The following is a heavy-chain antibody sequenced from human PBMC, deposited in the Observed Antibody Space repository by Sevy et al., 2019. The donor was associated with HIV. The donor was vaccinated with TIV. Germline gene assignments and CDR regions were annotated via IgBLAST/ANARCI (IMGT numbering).Heavy chain of an antibody. V-gene: IGHV3-48*01. CDR2: ISRSTTTM. Sequence: GGSLRLSCTASGFDFSSFSMNWVRQAPGKGREWISYISRSTTTMYYGDSVKGRFTISRDNAQDSLFLQMNSLRTEDTAVYYCARGGTGATLHFDYWGQGTVVTVSS. D-gene: IGHD2-8*02. CDR3: ARGGTGATLHFDY. CDR1: GFDFSSFS. J-gene: IGHJ4*02.